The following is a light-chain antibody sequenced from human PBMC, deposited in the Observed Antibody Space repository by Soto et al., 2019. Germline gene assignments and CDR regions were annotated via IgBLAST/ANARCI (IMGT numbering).Light chain of an antibody. J-gene: IGLJ2*01. CDR2: SNY. CDR1: NSNIGSNP. Sequence: QSVLTEPPSASGTPGQRVTISCSGSNSNIGSNPVHWYQQFPGTAPKVLIYSNYQRPSGVPDRFSGSKSGTSASLAISGLXSEDEADYYCAAWDDRLSDLLFGGGTKVTVL. V-gene: IGLV1-44*01. CDR3: AAWDDRLSDLL.